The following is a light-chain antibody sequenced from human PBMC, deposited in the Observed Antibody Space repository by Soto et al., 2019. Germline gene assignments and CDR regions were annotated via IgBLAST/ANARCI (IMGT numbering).Light chain of an antibody. J-gene: IGKJ1*01. V-gene: IGKV1-39*01. CDR2: GAS. CDR1: QIISTS. Sequence: DIQMTQSPSSLSASVGDRVTITCRTSQIISTSLNWYQQKPGKAPRVLIYGASSLHSGVPSRFSGGGYGTDFTLTISSLQPEDFATYYCQESHSFLWGTFGPGTKVEIK. CDR3: QESHSFLWGT.